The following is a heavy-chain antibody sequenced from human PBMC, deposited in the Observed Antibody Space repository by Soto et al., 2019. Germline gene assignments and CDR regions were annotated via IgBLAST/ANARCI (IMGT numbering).Heavy chain of an antibody. V-gene: IGHV4-31*03. Sequence: SETLSLTCTFSGGSISSGGYYLSWIRQHPGKGLEWIGYIYYSGSTYYNPSLKSRVTISVDTSKNQFSLKLSSVTAADTAVYYCARAPYDILTGDDYGMDVWGQGTTVTVSS. CDR3: ARAPYDILTGDDYGMDV. CDR2: IYYSGST. D-gene: IGHD3-9*01. J-gene: IGHJ6*02. CDR1: GGSISSGGYY.